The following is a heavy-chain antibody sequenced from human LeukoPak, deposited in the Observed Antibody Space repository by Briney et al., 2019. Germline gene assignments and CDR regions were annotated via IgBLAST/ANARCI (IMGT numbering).Heavy chain of an antibody. V-gene: IGHV3-48*02. CDR2: MSRTSRTI. CDR1: GFTFSSYS. J-gene: IGHJ3*02. CDR3: ARDVQGGYGSGTYFAFDM. D-gene: IGHD3-10*01. Sequence: SGGSLRLSCAASGFTFSSYSMNWVRQAPGKGLEWVSHMSRTSRTIYYAGSVKGRFTISRDNAKNSLYLQMNSLRDEDTAVYYCARDVQGGYGSGTYFAFDMWGQGTLVTVSS.